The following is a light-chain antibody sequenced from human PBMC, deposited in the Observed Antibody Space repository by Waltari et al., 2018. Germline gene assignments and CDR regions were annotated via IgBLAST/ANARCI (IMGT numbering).Light chain of an antibody. J-gene: IGLJ2*01. Sequence: QSALTQPASVSGSPGQSITISCTGTNSDIGGFDYVSWYQQHPDKVPNLLIHDVSSLPSGVSNRFSGSKSCNTDARTISGLRAEDEAHYYCSAFSRSASEVIFGGGTRVTVL. V-gene: IGLV2-14*03. CDR3: SAFSRSASEVI. CDR1: NSDIGGFDY. CDR2: DVS.